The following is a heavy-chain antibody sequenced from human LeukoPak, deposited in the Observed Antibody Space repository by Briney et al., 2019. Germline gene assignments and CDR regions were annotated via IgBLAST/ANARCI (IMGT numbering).Heavy chain of an antibody. CDR3: ARDPPMYYYDEPGSRDAFDI. D-gene: IGHD3-22*01. V-gene: IGHV3-33*01. CDR2: IWYDGSNK. CDR1: GFTFSRYG. J-gene: IGHJ3*02. Sequence: GRSLRLSCAASGFTFSRYGMHWVRQAPGKGLEWVAVIWYDGSNKYYAESVKGRFTISRDNSKNTLHLQMNSLRAEDTAVYYCARDPPMYYYDEPGSRDAFDIWRQGTMVTVCS.